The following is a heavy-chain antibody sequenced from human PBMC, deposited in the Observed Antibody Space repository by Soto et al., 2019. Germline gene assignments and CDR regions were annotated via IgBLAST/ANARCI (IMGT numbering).Heavy chain of an antibody. CDR2: ISYDGSNK. J-gene: IGHJ6*02. CDR1: GFTFSSYA. V-gene: IGHV3-30-3*01. CDR3: ARDRSSYDFWSGYYGEAGYYGMDV. Sequence: GGSLRLSCAASGFTFSSYAMHWVRKAPGKGLEWVAVISYDGSNKYYADSVKGRFTISRDNSKNTLYLQMNSLRAEDTAVYYCARDRSSYDFWSGYYGEAGYYGMDVWGQGTTVTSP. D-gene: IGHD3-3*01.